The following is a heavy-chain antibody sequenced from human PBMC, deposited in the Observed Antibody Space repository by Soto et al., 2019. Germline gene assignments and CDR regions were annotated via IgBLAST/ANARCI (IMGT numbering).Heavy chain of an antibody. J-gene: IGHJ4*02. CDR1: GFTFSSYG. V-gene: IGHV3-33*01. Sequence: GSLRLSCAASGFTFSSYGMHWVRQAPGKGLEWVAVTWYDGSNKYYADSVKGRFTISRDNSKNTLYLQMNSLRAEDTAVYYCARDGYCSGGSCYSVPVFDYWGQGT. CDR2: TWYDGSNK. D-gene: IGHD2-15*01. CDR3: ARDGYCSGGSCYSVPVFDY.